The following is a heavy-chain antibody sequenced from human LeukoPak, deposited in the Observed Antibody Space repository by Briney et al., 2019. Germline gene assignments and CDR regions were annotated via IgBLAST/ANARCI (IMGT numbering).Heavy chain of an antibody. J-gene: IGHJ6*02. CDR2: INPNSGGT. V-gene: IGHV1-2*06. Sequence: ASVKVSCKASGYTFTGYYMHWVRQAPGQGLEWMGRINPNSGGTNYAQKFQGRVTITADESTSTAYMELSSLRSEDTAVYYCARGSGYCSGGSCYYDSYYYYGMDVWGQGTTVTVSS. CDR3: ARGSGYCSGGSCYYDSYYYYGMDV. CDR1: GYTFTGYY. D-gene: IGHD2-15*01.